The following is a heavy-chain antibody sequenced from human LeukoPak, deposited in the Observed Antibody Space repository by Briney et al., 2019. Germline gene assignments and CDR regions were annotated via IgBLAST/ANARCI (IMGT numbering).Heavy chain of an antibody. J-gene: IGHJ6*02. V-gene: IGHV1-3*01. CDR3: ASSYCSGGSCSLYYYYGMDV. D-gene: IGHD2-15*01. CDR1: GYTFTSYA. CDR2: INAGNGNT. Sequence: ASVKVSCTASGYTFTSYAMHWVRQAPGQRLEWLGWINAGNGNTKYSQKFQGRVTITRHTSARTAYMELSSLRSEDTAVYYCASSYCSGGSCSLYYYYGMDVWGQGTTVTVSS.